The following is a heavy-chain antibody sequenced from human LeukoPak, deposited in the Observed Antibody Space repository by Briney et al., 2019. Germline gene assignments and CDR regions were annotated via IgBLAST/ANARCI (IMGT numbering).Heavy chain of an antibody. J-gene: IGHJ4*01. D-gene: IGHD6-19*01. CDR1: GLSFSRYW. Sequence: PGGSLRLSCVASGLSFSRYWMSWVRQAPGRGLEWVANIKQDGSEKYYVDSVKGRFTISRDNATNSLYLQIDSLRAEDTAVYYCARTTLYSSGWRSHYFDYWGHGTLVTVSS. V-gene: IGHV3-7*02. CDR2: IKQDGSEK. CDR3: ARTTLYSSGWRSHYFDY.